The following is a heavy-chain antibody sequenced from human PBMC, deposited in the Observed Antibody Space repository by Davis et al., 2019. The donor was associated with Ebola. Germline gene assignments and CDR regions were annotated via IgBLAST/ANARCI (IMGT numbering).Heavy chain of an antibody. D-gene: IGHD7-27*01. J-gene: IGHJ3*02. CDR2: IYNGGST. CDR3: AKDITGDILHAFDI. CDR1: GFTVSSNY. V-gene: IGHV3-53*05. Sequence: GGSLRLSCAASGFTVSSNYMSWVRQAPGKGLEWVSVIYNGGSTYYADSVKGRFTISRDNSKNSLYLQMNSLRAEDTALYYCAKDITGDILHAFDIWGQGTMVTVSS.